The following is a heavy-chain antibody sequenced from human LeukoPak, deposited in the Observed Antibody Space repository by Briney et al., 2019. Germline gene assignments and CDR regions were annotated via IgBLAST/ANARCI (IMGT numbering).Heavy chain of an antibody. Sequence: AAVKVSCKASGYTFTSDAMHWVRQAPGQGLEWMGWITPGGGTNYPQKFQGRVAITWDTSITTAYMDLSRLTSDDTAVYYCARDRYGDGFAHFDYWGQGALVTVSS. CDR1: GYTFTSDA. CDR2: ITPGGGT. V-gene: IGHV1-2*02. D-gene: IGHD5-24*01. J-gene: IGHJ4*02. CDR3: ARDRYGDGFAHFDY.